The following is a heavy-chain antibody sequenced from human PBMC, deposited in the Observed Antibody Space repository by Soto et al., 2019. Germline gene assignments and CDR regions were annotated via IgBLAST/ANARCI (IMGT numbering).Heavy chain of an antibody. J-gene: IGHJ1*01. CDR1: GFTFSSYA. V-gene: IGHV3-23*01. CDR3: AKDTKSPLYSSSWYGDCFQH. CDR2: ISGSGGST. Sequence: EVQLLESGGGLVQPGGSLRLSCAASGFTFSSYAMSWVRQAPGKGLEWVSAISGSGGSTYYADSVKGRFTISRDNSKNTLYLQMNSLRAEDTAVYYCAKDTKSPLYSSSWYGDCFQHWGQGTLVTVSS. D-gene: IGHD6-13*01.